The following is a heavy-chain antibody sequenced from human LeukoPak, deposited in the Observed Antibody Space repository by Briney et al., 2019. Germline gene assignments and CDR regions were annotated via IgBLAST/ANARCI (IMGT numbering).Heavy chain of an antibody. CDR2: IKQDGSEK. Sequence: GGSLRLSCAASGFTFGTYWMTWVRQAPGKGLEWVANIKQDGSEKYYVDSVRGRFTISRDNFRNTLSLQMNNLRADDSAVYFCGTVPANGMDVWGQGTTVTVSS. D-gene: IGHD2-2*01. J-gene: IGHJ6*02. CDR1: GFTFGTYW. CDR3: GTVPANGMDV. V-gene: IGHV3-7*01.